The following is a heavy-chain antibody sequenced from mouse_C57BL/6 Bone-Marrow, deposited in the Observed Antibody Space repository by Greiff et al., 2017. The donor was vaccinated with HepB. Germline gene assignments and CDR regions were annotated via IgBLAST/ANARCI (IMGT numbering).Heavy chain of an antibody. J-gene: IGHJ1*03. Sequence: EVKVVESGEGLVKPGGSLKLSCAASGFTFSSYAMSWVRQTPEKRLEWVAYISSGGDYIDYADTVKGRCTISRDNARNTLYLQMSSLKSEDTAMYYCTRGHYYGSSYGYFGVWGTGPTVTVSS. V-gene: IGHV5-9-1*02. CDR3: TRGHYYGSSYGYFGV. CDR2: ISSGGDYI. D-gene: IGHD1-1*01. CDR1: GFTFSSYA.